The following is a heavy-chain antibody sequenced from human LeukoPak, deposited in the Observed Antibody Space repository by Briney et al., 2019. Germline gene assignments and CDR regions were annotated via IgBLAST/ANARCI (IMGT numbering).Heavy chain of an antibody. J-gene: IGHJ4*02. CDR2: LSSSGSTI. D-gene: IGHD6-13*01. CDR3: ARDPSSSWYEKYFDY. CDR1: GFPFSSYE. Sequence: PGGSLRLSCAASGFPFSSYEMNWVRQAPGEGLEWVSYLSSSGSTIYYADSVKGRFTISRDNAKNSLYLQMNSLRAEDTAVYYCARDPSSSWYEKYFDYWGQGTLVTVSS. V-gene: IGHV3-48*03.